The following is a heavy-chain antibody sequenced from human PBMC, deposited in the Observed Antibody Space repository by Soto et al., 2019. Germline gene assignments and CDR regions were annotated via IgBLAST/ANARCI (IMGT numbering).Heavy chain of an antibody. J-gene: IGHJ5*02. CDR2: IYDSGNT. D-gene: IGHD2-2*01. CDR1: GGSISTSSHH. V-gene: IGHV4-39*01. Sequence: SSQTLSLTCTVSGGSISTSSHHWGWIRQPPGKGLEWIANIYDSGNTYNNPSLKSRVTISVDTSKNQFSLKLTSVTAADTAIYYCARSYWRSTICYNWFDPWGQGNLVTVSS. CDR3: ARSYWRSTICYNWFDP.